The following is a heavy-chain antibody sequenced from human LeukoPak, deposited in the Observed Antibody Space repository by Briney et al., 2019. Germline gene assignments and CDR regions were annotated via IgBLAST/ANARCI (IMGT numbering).Heavy chain of an antibody. J-gene: IGHJ4*02. Sequence: GSLRLSFAASGFTFSSYEMNWVRQAPGKGLEWVSYISSSGSTIYYADSVKGRFTISRDNAKNSLYLQMNSLRAEDTAVYYCARGVGASIMAYWGQGTLVTVSS. V-gene: IGHV3-48*03. D-gene: IGHD1-26*01. CDR2: ISSSGSTI. CDR1: GFTFSSYE. CDR3: ARGVGASIMAY.